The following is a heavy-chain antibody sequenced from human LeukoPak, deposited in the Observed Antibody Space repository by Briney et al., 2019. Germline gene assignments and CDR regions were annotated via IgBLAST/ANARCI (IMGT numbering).Heavy chain of an antibody. CDR2: INPNSGNT. CDR1: GYTFTSYD. CDR3: ARGYSYGYDFDY. V-gene: IGHV1-8*03. J-gene: IGHJ4*02. Sequence: ASLKDSSKASGYTFTSYDTNCGSETTEQGGEWMGWINPNSGNTGYAQKFRGGVTITRKTSISTAYMELSSLRSEDTAVYYCARGYSYGYDFDYWGQGTLVTVSS. D-gene: IGHD5-18*01.